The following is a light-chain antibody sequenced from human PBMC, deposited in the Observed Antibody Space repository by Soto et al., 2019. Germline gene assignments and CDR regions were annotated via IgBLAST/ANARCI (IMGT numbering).Light chain of an antibody. J-gene: IGKJ1*01. CDR2: GAS. CDR1: QSVSSY. V-gene: IGKV3-20*01. CDR3: QQYGSSPPIT. Sequence: EIVMTQSPATLSVSPGERATLSCRSSQSVSSYLAWYQQKPGQAPRLLIYGASSRATGIPDRFSGSGSGTDFTLTISRLEPEDFAVYYCQQYGSSPPITFGQGTKVDIK.